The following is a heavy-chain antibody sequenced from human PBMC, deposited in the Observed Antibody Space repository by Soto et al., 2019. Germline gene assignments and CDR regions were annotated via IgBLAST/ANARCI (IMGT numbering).Heavy chain of an antibody. CDR1: GNHFACYW. CDR3: SGGGVSSRTFDY. Sequence: PGESIKISQNGSGNHFACYWSAWVRQVPGKSLESLGSIYRNXSDTSYRLFYQSQVTISADKSISSAYLQWSSLRASDTAMYYGSGGGVSSRTFDYWGQGTPVTVSS. CDR2: IYRNXSDT. V-gene: IGHV5-51*01. D-gene: IGHD3-3*01. J-gene: IGHJ4*02.